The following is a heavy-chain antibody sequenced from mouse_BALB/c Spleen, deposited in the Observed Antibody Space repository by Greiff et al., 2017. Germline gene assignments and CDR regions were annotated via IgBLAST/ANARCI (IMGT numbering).Heavy chain of an antibody. J-gene: IGHJ4*01. CDR3: TYYGSSYVYAMDY. CDR2: IDPANGNT. D-gene: IGHD1-1*01. Sequence: EVKLQESGAELVKPGASVKLSCTASGFNIKDTYMHWVKQRPEQGLEWIGRIDPANGNTKYDPKFQGKATITADTSSNTAYLQLSSLTSEDTAVYYCTYYGSSYVYAMDYWGQGTSVTVSS. V-gene: IGHV14-3*02. CDR1: GFNIKDTY.